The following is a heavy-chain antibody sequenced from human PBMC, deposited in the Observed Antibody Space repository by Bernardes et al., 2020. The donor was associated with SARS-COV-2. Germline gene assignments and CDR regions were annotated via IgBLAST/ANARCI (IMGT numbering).Heavy chain of an antibody. V-gene: IGHV3-23*01. CDR3: AKDTLLWFGEKTDY. D-gene: IGHD3-10*01. CDR1: GFTFSSYA. J-gene: IGHJ4*02. CDR2: ISGSGGST. Sequence: GSLRLSCAASGFTFSSYAMSWVRQAPGKGLEWVSAISGSGGSTYYADSVKGRFTISRDNSKNTLYLQMNSLRAEDTAVYYCAKDTLLWFGEKTDYWGQGTLVTVSS.